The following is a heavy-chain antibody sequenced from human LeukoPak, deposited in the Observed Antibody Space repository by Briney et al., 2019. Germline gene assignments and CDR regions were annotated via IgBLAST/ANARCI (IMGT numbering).Heavy chain of an antibody. V-gene: IGHV3-23*01. CDR2: ISGSGGST. CDR1: GFTFSSYA. CDR3: AKRMAYTSGLVDY. D-gene: IGHD6-19*01. J-gene: IGHJ4*02. Sequence: PGGSLRLSCAASGFTFSSYAMAWVRQAPGKGLEWVSAISGSGGSTSHADSVKGRFTISRDNSKKTLYLQMNSLRAEDTAVYYCAKRMAYTSGLVDYWGQGTLVTVSS.